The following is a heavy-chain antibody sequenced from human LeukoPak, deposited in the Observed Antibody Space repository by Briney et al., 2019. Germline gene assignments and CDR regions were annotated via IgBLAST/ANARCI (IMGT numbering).Heavy chain of an antibody. J-gene: IGHJ6*03. Sequence: GGSLRLSCAASGFTFRTYAMSWVRQAPGKGLEWVSGVSGSADTTYYADSVKGRFIIFRDNSKNTLSLQMNSLRAEDTAVYYCARSLRVRGVPDYMDVWGRGTTVTISS. D-gene: IGHD3-10*01. CDR3: ARSLRVRGVPDYMDV. V-gene: IGHV3-23*01. CDR1: GFTFRTYA. CDR2: VSGSADTT.